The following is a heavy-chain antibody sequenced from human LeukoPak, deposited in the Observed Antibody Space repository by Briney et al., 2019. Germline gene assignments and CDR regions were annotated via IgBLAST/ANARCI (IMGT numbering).Heavy chain of an antibody. CDR2: IYSGGTA. CDR3: ARSASLAAVARGFYY. J-gene: IGHJ4*02. D-gene: IGHD6-19*01. Sequence: PGGSLRLSCAASGCTFSSNYMSWVRQAPGKGLDWVSVIYSGGTAYYADSVKGRFTISRDSSKNLLHLQMDSLTVADTAVYYCARSASLAAVARGFYYWGQGTLVTVSS. V-gene: IGHV3-66*01. CDR1: GCTFSSNY.